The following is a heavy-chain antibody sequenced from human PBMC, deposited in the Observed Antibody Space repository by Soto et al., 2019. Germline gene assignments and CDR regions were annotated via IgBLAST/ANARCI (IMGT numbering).Heavy chain of an antibody. V-gene: IGHV1-69*13. CDR2: IIPIFGTA. D-gene: IGHD5-18*01. CDR3: ARGLVDTAMAFDY. CDR1: GGTFSSYA. J-gene: IGHJ4*02. Sequence: ASVKVSCKASGGTFSSYAISWVRQAPGQGLEWMGGIIPIFGTANYAQKFQGRVTITADESTSTAYMELSSLRSEDTAVYYCARGLVDTAMAFDYWGQGTLVTVSS.